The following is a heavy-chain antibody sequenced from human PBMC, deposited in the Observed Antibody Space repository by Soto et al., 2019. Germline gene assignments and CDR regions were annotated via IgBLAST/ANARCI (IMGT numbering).Heavy chain of an antibody. CDR3: AKVPSGSSSRRRYMDV. V-gene: IGHV3-23*01. Sequence: PGGSLRLSCAASGFTFSSYAMSWVRQAPGKGLEWVSAISGSGGSTYYADSVKGRFTISRDNSKNTLYLQMNSLRAEDTAVYYCAKVPSGSSSRRRYMDVWGKGTTVTVSS. CDR1: GFTFSSYA. J-gene: IGHJ6*03. CDR2: ISGSGGST. D-gene: IGHD6-6*01.